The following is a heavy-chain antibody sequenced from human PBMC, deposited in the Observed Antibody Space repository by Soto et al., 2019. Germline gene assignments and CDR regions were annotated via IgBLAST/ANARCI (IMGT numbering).Heavy chain of an antibody. Sequence: QVQLVESGGGVVQPGRSLRLSCAASGFTFSSYAMHWVRQAPGKGLDWVAVISYDVSNKYYADSVKGRFTISRDNSKNTLYLQMNSLRAEDTAVYYCADYPIGSSLYRSAGGAFSIWGQGTMVTVSS. CDR2: ISYDVSNK. D-gene: IGHD6-13*01. J-gene: IGHJ3*02. V-gene: IGHV3-30-3*01. CDR1: GFTFSSYA. CDR3: ADYPIGSSLYRSAGGAFSI.